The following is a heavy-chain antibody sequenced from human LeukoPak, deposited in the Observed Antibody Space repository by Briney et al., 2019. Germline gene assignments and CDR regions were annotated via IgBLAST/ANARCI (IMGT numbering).Heavy chain of an antibody. CDR1: GFPFSSYA. V-gene: IGHV3-74*01. Sequence: GGSLRLSCAASGFPFSSYAMYWVRQAPGKGLVWVSRVHGDGNNIGYADSVRGRFTISRDNAKNTLYLQMNSLRPEDTAVYYCARALVGDPTDYWGQGTLVTVSS. CDR3: ARALVGDPTDY. D-gene: IGHD1-26*01. CDR2: VHGDGNNI. J-gene: IGHJ4*02.